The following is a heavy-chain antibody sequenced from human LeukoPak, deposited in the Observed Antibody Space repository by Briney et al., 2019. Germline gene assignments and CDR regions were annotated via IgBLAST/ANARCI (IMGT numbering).Heavy chain of an antibody. J-gene: IGHJ3*02. CDR1: GFTVNSNY. V-gene: IGHV3-66*04. Sequence: GRSLNLYCAASGFTVNSNYMSWIRQAPGNALDLTSVLYSGGNTYYADSVRGRFSISRDTSKNTLYLQMNSLRAEDTAVYYCARLRESRGDAAFHIWGQGTMVTVSS. D-gene: IGHD2-21*01. CDR3: ARLRESRGDAAFHI. CDR2: LYSGGNT.